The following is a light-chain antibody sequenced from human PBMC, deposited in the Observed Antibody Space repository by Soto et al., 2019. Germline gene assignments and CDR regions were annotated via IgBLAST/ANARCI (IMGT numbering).Light chain of an antibody. Sequence: EIVMTQSPATLSVSPGETATLSCRASQSISSDLAWYQQKHGQAPRLVIYGASNRATGIPARFSGSGSGTDFTLTISSLQSEDFATYYCQQSDVSPRTFGQGTKVEIK. J-gene: IGKJ1*01. CDR1: QSISSD. V-gene: IGKV3D-15*01. CDR3: QQSDVSPRT. CDR2: GAS.